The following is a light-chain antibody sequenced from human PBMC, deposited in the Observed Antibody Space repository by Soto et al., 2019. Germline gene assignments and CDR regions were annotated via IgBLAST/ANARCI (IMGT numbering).Light chain of an antibody. V-gene: IGLV2-14*03. J-gene: IGLJ1*01. CDR2: DVS. CDR1: SSDVGGYNY. Sequence: QSALPQPASVSGSPGQSITISCTGTSSDVGGYNYVSWYQQHPGKAPELMIYDVSSRPSGVSSRFSGSKSGNTASLTISGLLAEDEADYYCSSYTSGSTYVFGTGTKVTVL. CDR3: SSYTSGSTYV.